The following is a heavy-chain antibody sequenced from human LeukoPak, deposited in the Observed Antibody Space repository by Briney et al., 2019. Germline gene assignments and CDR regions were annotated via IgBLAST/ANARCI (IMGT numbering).Heavy chain of an antibody. D-gene: IGHD6-6*01. Sequence: GGSLRLSCAASGFTLSSYAMHWVRQAPGKGLEWVAVISYDGSNKYYADSVKGRFTISRDNSKNTLYLQMNSLRAEDTAVYYCARDGRSSYYYYYGMDVWGQGTTVTVSS. CDR2: ISYDGSNK. V-gene: IGHV3-30*04. CDR3: ARDGRSSYYYYYGMDV. CDR1: GFTLSSYA. J-gene: IGHJ6*02.